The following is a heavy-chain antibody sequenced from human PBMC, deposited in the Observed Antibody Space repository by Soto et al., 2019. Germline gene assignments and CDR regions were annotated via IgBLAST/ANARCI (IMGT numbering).Heavy chain of an antibody. CDR2: ISAYNGNT. Sequence: ASVKVSCKASGYTFTSYGISWVRQAPGQGLEWMGWISAYNGNTNYAQKLQGRVTMTTDTSTSTAYMELRSLRSDDTAVYYCASGLGCYDSSGYRDYYYYGMDVWGQGTTVTVSS. V-gene: IGHV1-18*01. CDR1: GYTFTSYG. J-gene: IGHJ6*02. CDR3: ASGLGCYDSSGYRDYYYYGMDV. D-gene: IGHD3-22*01.